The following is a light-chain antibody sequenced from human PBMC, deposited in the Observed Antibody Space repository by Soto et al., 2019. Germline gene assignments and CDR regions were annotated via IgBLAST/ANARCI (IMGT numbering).Light chain of an antibody. CDR3: QQYYSYWT. CDR1: QSVSDW. J-gene: IGKJ1*01. V-gene: IGKV1-5*01. CDR2: DAS. Sequence: IQMTQSPSTLSASVGDRVTITCRASQSVSDWLAWYQQKPGKAPKLLIYDASRLESAVPSRFSGSGSQTEFTLTISSLQPDDFATYYCQQYYSYWTFGQGTKVDIK.